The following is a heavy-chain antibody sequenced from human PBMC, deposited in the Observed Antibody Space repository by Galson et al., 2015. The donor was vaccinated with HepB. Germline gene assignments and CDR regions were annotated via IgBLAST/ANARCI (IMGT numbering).Heavy chain of an antibody. V-gene: IGHV1-69*04. D-gene: IGHD3-10*01. Sequence: SVKVSCKASGGTFSSYAISWVRQAPGQGLEWMGRIIPILGIANYAQKFQGRVTITADKSTSTAYMELSSLRSEDTAVYYCARDRHYGSGSYYSPGWYWGQGTLVTVSS. J-gene: IGHJ4*02. CDR3: ARDRHYGSGSYYSPGWY. CDR1: GGTFSSYA. CDR2: IIPILGIA.